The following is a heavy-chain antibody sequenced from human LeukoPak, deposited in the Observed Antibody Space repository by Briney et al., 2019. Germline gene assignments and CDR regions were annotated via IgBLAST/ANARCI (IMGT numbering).Heavy chain of an antibody. CDR2: ISSSSSYI. V-gene: IGHV3-21*01. J-gene: IGHJ4*02. D-gene: IGHD2-15*01. CDR1: GFTFSSYS. Sequence: KPGGSLRLSCAASGFTFSSYSMNWVRQAPGKGLEWVSSISSSSSYIYYADSVKGRFTISRDNAKNSLYLQMNSLRAEDTAVYSCARDLNRRYCSGGSCSIFDYWGQGTLVTVSS. CDR3: ARDLNRRYCSGGSCSIFDY.